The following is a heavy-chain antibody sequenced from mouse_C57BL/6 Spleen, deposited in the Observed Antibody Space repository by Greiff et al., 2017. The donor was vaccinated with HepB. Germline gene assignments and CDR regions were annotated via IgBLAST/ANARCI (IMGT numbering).Heavy chain of an antibody. V-gene: IGHV1-82*01. CDR3: ARAPYSN. CDR2: IYPGDGDT. CDR1: GYAFSSSW. D-gene: IGHD2-5*01. J-gene: IGHJ2*01. Sequence: QVQLQQSGPELVKPGASVKISCKASGYAFSSSWMNWVKQRPGKGLEWIGRIYPGDGDTNYKGKFKGKATLTADKSSSTAYMQLSSLTSEDSAVYFCARAPYSNWGQGTTLTVSS.